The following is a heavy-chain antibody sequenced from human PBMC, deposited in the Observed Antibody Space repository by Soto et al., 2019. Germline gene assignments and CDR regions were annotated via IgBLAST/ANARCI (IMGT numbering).Heavy chain of an antibody. J-gene: IGHJ4*02. CDR3: AKDPTSYDSSAQFDS. V-gene: IGHV3-23*01. CDR1: GFSFSIYA. Sequence: EVQLLESGGRLVQPGGSLRLSCAASGFSFSIYAMNWVRQAPGKGLEWVSGISGGGGSTYHADSVKGRFTISRDNSKNTPYLQMNSLRAEDTAVYYCAKDPTSYDSSAQFDSWGQGTLVTVSS. D-gene: IGHD3-22*01. CDR2: ISGGGGST.